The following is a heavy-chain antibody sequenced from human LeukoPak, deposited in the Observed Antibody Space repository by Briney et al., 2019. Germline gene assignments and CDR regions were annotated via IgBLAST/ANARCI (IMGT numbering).Heavy chain of an antibody. Sequence: GGSLRLSCAASGFTFDDYAMHWVRQAPGKGLEWVSLISWDGGSTYYADSVKGRFTISRDNSKNSLYLQMNSLRSEDTALYYCAKDIRYSGSASYGYYYGMAVCSKGTTVTVSS. CDR3: AKDIRYSGSASYGYYYGMAV. CDR2: ISWDGGST. CDR1: GFTFDDYA. J-gene: IGHJ6*04. V-gene: IGHV3-43D*04. D-gene: IGHD3-10*01.